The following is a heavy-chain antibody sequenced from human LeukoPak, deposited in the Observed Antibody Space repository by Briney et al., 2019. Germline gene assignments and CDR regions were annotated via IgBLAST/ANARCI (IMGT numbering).Heavy chain of an antibody. CDR3: ASDGGRYYDSSGYFTGDY. V-gene: IGHV3-21*01. Sequence: GGSLRLSCAASGFTFSSYSMNWVRQAPGKGLEWVSSISSSSSYIYYADSVKGRFTISRDNAKNSLYLQMNSLRAEDTAVYYCASDGGRYYDSSGYFTGDYWGQGTLVTVSP. CDR1: GFTFSSYS. CDR2: ISSSSSYI. D-gene: IGHD3-22*01. J-gene: IGHJ4*02.